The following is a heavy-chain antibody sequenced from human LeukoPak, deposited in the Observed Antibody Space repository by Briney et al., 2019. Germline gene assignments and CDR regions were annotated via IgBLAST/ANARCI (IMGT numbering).Heavy chain of an antibody. J-gene: IGHJ4*02. Sequence: ASVKASCKASGYTFTSYDINWVRQATGQGLEWMGWMNPNSGNTGYAQKFQGRVTMTRNTSISTAYMELSSLRSEDTAVYYCARDFISPYYFDYWGQGTLVTVSS. D-gene: IGHD3-3*02. CDR2: MNPNSGNT. CDR1: GYTFTSYD. V-gene: IGHV1-8*01. CDR3: ARDFISPYYFDY.